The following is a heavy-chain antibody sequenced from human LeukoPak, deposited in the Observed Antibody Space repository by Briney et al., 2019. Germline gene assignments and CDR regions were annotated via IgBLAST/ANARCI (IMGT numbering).Heavy chain of an antibody. D-gene: IGHD5-12*01. V-gene: IGHV3-23*01. J-gene: IGHJ6*02. Sequence: GGSLRLSCAASGFTFSSYAMSWVRQAPGKGLEWVSSISNSGGRTFYTDSVKGRYTISRDNSKITLYLQMNSLRAEDTAVYYCAKGSGYDYCYGMDVWGQGTTVTVSS. CDR3: AKGSGYDYCYGMDV. CDR2: ISNSGGRT. CDR1: GFTFSSYA.